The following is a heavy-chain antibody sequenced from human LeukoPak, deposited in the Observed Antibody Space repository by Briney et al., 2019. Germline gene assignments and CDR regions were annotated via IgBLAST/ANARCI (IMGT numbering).Heavy chain of an antibody. CDR1: GFTLSDYS. D-gene: IGHD1-1*01. J-gene: IGHJ4*02. V-gene: IGHV3-69-1*02. CDR2: ITGTSDI. CDR3: ARAIRL. Sequence: PGESLRLSCTASGFTLSDYSVNWVRQAPGKGLEWVSCITGTSDIYYADSVKGRFTISRDNAKNSVYLQMNSLRAEDTGIYYCARAIRLWGQGTLVTVSS.